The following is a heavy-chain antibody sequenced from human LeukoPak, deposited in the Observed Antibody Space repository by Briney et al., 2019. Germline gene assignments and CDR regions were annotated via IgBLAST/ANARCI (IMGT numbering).Heavy chain of an antibody. D-gene: IGHD1-26*01. Sequence: PSETLSLTCTVSGGSISSGGYYWGWLRQHPGKGLEWIGYIYYSGSTYYNPSLKRRVTISVDTSKNQFSLKLSSVTAADTAVYYCARDSLLHYGMDVWGQGTTVTVSS. CDR2: IYYSGST. CDR1: GGSISSGGYY. CDR3: ARDSLLHYGMDV. J-gene: IGHJ6*02. V-gene: IGHV4-31*03.